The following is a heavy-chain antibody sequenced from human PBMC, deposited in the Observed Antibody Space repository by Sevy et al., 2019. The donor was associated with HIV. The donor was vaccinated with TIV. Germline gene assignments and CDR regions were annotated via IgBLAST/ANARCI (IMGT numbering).Heavy chain of an antibody. D-gene: IGHD4-17*01. J-gene: IGHJ5*02. V-gene: IGHV1-2*02. CDR3: ARPGDYGLRGWFDP. CDR2: INPNSCGT. CDR1: GYTFTGYY. Sequence: ASVKVSCKASGYTFTGYYMHWVRQAPGQGLEWMGWINPNSCGTNYAQKFQGRVTMTRDTSISTAYMELGRLRSDDTAVYYCARPGDYGLRGWFDPWGQGTLVTVSS.